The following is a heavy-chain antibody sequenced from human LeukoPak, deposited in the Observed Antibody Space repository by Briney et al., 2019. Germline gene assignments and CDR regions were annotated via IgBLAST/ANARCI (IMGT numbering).Heavy chain of an antibody. D-gene: IGHD2-2*01. V-gene: IGHV3-30*02. CDR1: GFTFSSCG. CDR2: IRYDGGNK. J-gene: IGHJ4*02. CDR3: AKVRGYCSSTSCSGLDY. Sequence: PGGSLRLSCAASGFTFSSCGMHWVRQAPGKGLEWVAFIRYDGGNKYYADSVKGRFTISRDNSKNTLYLQMNSLRAEDTAVYYCAKVRGYCSSTSCSGLDYWGQGTLVTVSS.